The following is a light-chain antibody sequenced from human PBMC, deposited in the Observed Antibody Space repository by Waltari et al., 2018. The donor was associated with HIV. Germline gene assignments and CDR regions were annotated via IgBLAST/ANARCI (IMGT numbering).Light chain of an antibody. Sequence: GTLSLSPGERATLSCRASQSVSNTYLAWYQQKPGQAPRLLIYGASSRATGIPDRFTGSGSGTDFTLTISRLEPEDFAVYYCQQYGSSLFTFGPGTKVDIK. CDR2: GAS. J-gene: IGKJ3*01. CDR1: QSVSNTY. CDR3: QQYGSSLFT. V-gene: IGKV3-20*01.